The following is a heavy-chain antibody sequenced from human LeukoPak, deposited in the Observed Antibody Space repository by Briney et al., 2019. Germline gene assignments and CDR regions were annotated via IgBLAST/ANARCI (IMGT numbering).Heavy chain of an antibody. D-gene: IGHD5-12*01. CDR3: ARVHDYRSAFDI. CDR1: GGSFSGYF. V-gene: IGHV4-34*01. Sequence: SETLSLTCAVYGGSFSGYFWSWIRQPPGKGLEWIGEINHSGSTNYNPSLKSRVTISVDTSKNQFSLKLSSVTAADTAVYYCARVHDYRSAFDIWGQGTMVTVSS. CDR2: INHSGST. J-gene: IGHJ3*02.